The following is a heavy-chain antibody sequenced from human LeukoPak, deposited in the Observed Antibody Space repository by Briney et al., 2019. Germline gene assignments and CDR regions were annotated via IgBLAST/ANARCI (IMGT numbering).Heavy chain of an antibody. CDR3: ARGSNSIWYTDSDY. J-gene: IGHJ4*02. D-gene: IGHD1-1*01. CDR2: IRQDGADT. Sequence: GGSLRLSCAASEFSVGSNYMTWVRQAPGKGLEWVAIIRQDGADTSYADSVKGRFTISRDNTKNSLYLQMNSLRAEDTAVYYCARGSNSIWYTDSDYWGQGTLVTVSS. V-gene: IGHV3-7*01. CDR1: EFSVGSNY.